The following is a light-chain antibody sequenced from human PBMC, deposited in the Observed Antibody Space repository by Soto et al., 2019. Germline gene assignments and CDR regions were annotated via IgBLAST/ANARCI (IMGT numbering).Light chain of an antibody. CDR1: QGFSTW. CDR2: SAS. CDR3: QQANSFPRT. V-gene: IGKV1-12*01. J-gene: IGKJ4*01. Sequence: DIQMTQSPSSVSASVGDRVTITCRASQGFSTWLAWYRRKPGRAPELLIYSASSLHSGVPSRFSGRGSGTDFTLTISSLXPEDFATYYCQQANSFPRTFGGGTEVEIK.